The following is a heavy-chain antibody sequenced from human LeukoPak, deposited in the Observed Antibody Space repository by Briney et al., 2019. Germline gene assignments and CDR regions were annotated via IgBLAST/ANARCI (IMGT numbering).Heavy chain of an antibody. D-gene: IGHD3-16*01. V-gene: IGHV3-66*01. CDR2: IYSGGNT. J-gene: IGHJ4*02. CDR3: AGEGGDNIWGNDFDY. CDR1: GFSVRNNY. Sequence: GGSLRLSCAASGFSVRNNYMSWIRQAPGKGLEWVSVIYSGGNTYYADSAKGRFTLSRDNSKNTLYLQMNSLRAEDTAVYYCAGEGGDNIWGNDFDYWGQGTLVTVSS.